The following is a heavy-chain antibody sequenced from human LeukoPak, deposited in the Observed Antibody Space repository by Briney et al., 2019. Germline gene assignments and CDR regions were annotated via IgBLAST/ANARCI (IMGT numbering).Heavy chain of an antibody. CDR2: IIPILGIA. D-gene: IGHD4-23*01. CDR3: ARELVDYGGNGDAFDI. CDR1: GGTFSSYA. Sequence: GSSVKVSCKASGGTFSSYAISWVRQAPGQGLEWMGRIIPILGIANYAQKFQGRVTITADKSTSTAYMELSSLRSEDTAVYYCARELVDYGGNGDAFDIWGQGTMVTVSS. V-gene: IGHV1-69*04. J-gene: IGHJ3*02.